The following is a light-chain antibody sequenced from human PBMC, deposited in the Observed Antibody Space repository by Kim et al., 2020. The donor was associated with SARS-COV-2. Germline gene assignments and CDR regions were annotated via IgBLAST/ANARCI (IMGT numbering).Light chain of an antibody. Sequence: LFPGERATLSYWARQTISTYLAWYQQKAGQPPRLLIYDASNRATGIPARFSGSGSGTAFTLTLSSLEPEDLAVYYCQHRSSLPLTFGGGTKVDIK. CDR1: QTISTY. CDR3: QHRSSLPLT. V-gene: IGKV3-11*01. J-gene: IGKJ4*01. CDR2: DAS.